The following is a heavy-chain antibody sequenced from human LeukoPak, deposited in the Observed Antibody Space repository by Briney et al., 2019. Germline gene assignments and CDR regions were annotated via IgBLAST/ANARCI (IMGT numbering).Heavy chain of an antibody. J-gene: IGHJ4*02. CDR2: ISLAGQT. D-gene: IGHD1-26*01. CDR1: DGSISGTNW. CDR3: SRESGPFCPFGY. Sequence: PSGTLSLTCGVSDGSISGTNWWSWVRQPPGQGLEWIGEISLAGQTNYNPSLNGRVTMSLDKSSNQLSLHLTSVTAADTATDYCSRESGPFCPFGYWGQGTLVIVSS. V-gene: IGHV4-4*02.